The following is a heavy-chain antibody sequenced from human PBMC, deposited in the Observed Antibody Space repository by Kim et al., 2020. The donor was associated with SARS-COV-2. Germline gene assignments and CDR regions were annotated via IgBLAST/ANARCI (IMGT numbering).Heavy chain of an antibody. J-gene: IGHJ5*02. D-gene: IGHD1-26*01. CDR2: ISSSSSTI. V-gene: IGHV3-48*04. Sequence: GGSLRLSCAASGFTFSSYSMNWVRQAPGKGLEWVSYISSSSSTIYYADSVKGRFTISRDNAKNSLYLQMNSLRAEDTAVYYCAREWVVGATRGFDPWGQGTLVTVSS. CDR3: AREWVVGATRGFDP. CDR1: GFTFSSYS.